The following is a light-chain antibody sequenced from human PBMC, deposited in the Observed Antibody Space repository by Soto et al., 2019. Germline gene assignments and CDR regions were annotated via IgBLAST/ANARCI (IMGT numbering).Light chain of an antibody. J-gene: IGLJ1*01. CDR2: DVS. V-gene: IGLV2-14*01. CDR1: SSDVGGYNY. CDR3: SSPEL. Sequence: QSALTQPASASGSPGQSITISCTGTSSDVGGYNYVSWYQQHPGKAPKLMIYDVSNRPSGVSNRFSGSKSGNTASLTISGLQAEDEADYYCSSPELFGTGTKVTVL.